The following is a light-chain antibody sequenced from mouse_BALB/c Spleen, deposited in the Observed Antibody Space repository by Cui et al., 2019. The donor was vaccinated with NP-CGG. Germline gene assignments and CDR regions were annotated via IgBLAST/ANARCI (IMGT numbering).Light chain of an antibody. CDR1: TGAVTTSNY. Sequence: QSVVTVASALTPSPGETVTLTCRSSTGAVTTSNYANWVQEKPDHLFTGLIGGTNNRAPGVPARFSGSLIGDKAALTITGAQTEDEAIYFCALWYSNHWVFGGGTKLTVL. CDR3: ALWYSNHWV. V-gene: IGLV1*01. J-gene: IGLJ1*01. CDR2: GTN.